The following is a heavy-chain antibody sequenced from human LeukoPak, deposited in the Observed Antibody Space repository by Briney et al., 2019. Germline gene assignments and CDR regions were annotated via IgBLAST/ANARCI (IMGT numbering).Heavy chain of an antibody. CDR3: ARARVMRGYFDY. CDR1: GFTFSSYS. CDR2: ISSSSSTI. V-gene: IGHV3-48*01. Sequence: GGSLRLSCAASGFTFSSYSMNWVRQAPGKGLEWVSYISSSSSTIYYADSVKGRFTISRDNAKNSLYLQMSSLRAEDTVVYNCARARVMRGYFDYWVQGTLVGVCS. D-gene: IGHD3-16*01. J-gene: IGHJ4*02.